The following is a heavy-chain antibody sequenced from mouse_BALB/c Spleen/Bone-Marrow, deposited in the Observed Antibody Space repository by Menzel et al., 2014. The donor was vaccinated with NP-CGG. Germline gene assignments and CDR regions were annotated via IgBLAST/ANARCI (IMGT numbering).Heavy chain of an antibody. CDR3: ARPLYYYGSSPFYAMDY. CDR2: ISSGGGST. CDR1: GFALSSYD. D-gene: IGHD1-1*01. V-gene: IGHV5-12-1*01. Sequence: EVQLQQSGGGLVKPGGSLKLSCAASGFALSSYDMSWVRQTPEKRLEWVAYISSGGGSTYYPDTVKGRFTISRDNAKNTLYLQMSSLKSEDTAMYYCARPLYYYGSSPFYAMDYWGQGTSVTVSS. J-gene: IGHJ4*01.